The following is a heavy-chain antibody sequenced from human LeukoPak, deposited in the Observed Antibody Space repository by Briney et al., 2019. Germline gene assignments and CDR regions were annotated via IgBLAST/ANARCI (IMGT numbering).Heavy chain of an antibody. V-gene: IGHV1-69*06. CDR2: IIPIFGTA. D-gene: IGHD3-3*01. Sequence: ASVKVSCKASGGTFSSYAFSWVRQAPGQGLEWMGGIIPIFGTANYAQKFQGRVTITADKSTSTAYMELSSLRSEDTAVYYCARDGITIFGVVTPPSYFDYWGQGTLVTVSS. J-gene: IGHJ4*02. CDR1: GGTFSSYA. CDR3: ARDGITIFGVVTPPSYFDY.